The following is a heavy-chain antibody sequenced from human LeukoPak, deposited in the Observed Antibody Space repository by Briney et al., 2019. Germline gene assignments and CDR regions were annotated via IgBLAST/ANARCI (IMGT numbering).Heavy chain of an antibody. V-gene: IGHV1-69*04. CDR1: GGTFSSYA. D-gene: IGHD3-22*01. CDR2: IIPILGIA. CDR3: ARDRPGDYDSSGSPEDY. Sequence: ASVKVSCKASGGTFSSYAISWVRQAPGQGLEWMGKIIPILGIANYAQKFQGRVTITADKTMSTAYMELSSLRSEDTAVYYCARDRPGDYDSSGSPEDYWGQGTLVTVSS. J-gene: IGHJ4*02.